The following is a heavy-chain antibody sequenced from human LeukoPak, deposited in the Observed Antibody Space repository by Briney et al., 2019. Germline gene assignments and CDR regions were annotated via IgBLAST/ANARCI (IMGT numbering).Heavy chain of an antibody. CDR1: ALTFSSYG. V-gene: IGHV3-30*03. CDR3: VAERDASGGRRRVPTTDGVFDI. Sequence: PGGSLRLSCAASALTFSSYGWHGVRQAPCRGVEGVAGMTYDGTTTYYVGSVKGRFTISRDNSYNTLSLQMNSLRDEETAMYYCVAERDASGGRRRVPTTDGVFDIWGQGTMSPSLQ. J-gene: IGHJ3*02. D-gene: IGHD1-26*01. CDR2: MTYDGTTT.